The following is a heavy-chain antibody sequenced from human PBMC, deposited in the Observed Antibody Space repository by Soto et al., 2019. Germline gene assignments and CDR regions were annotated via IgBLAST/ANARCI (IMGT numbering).Heavy chain of an antibody. J-gene: IGHJ4*02. V-gene: IGHV1-18*04. CDR1: GYTFTSYG. D-gene: IGHD3-22*01. Sequence: SVKVSCKDSGYTFTSYGISWVRQAPGQGLEWMGWISAYNGNTNYAQKLQGRVTMTTDTSTSTAYMELRSLRSDDTAVYYCARGARSMIVVVNSFDYWGQGTLVTVSS. CDR2: ISAYNGNT. CDR3: ARGARSMIVVVNSFDY.